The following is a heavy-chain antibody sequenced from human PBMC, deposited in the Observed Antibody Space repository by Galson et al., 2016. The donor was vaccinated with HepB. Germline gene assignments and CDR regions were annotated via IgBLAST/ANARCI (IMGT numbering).Heavy chain of an antibody. Sequence: SLRLSCAASGSTFSSYWMHWVRQAPGKGLVLVSRINTDGSITAYADSVQGRFTISRDNAKNTLYLQMNSLRVEDTAVYYCARDHGLDYWGQGTLVTVSS. J-gene: IGHJ4*02. V-gene: IGHV3-74*01. CDR2: INTDGSIT. CDR3: ARDHGLDY. CDR1: GSTFSSYW.